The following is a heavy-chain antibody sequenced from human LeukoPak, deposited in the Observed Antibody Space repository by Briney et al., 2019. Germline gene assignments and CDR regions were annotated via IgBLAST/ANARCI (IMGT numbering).Heavy chain of an antibody. Sequence: SQTLSLTCTVSGGSISSGDYYWSWIRQPPGKGLEWIGYIYYSGSTYYNPSLKSRVTISADTSKNQFSLKLSSVTAADTAVYYCARALEWFETTDYWGQGTLVTVSS. D-gene: IGHD3-3*01. CDR3: ARALEWFETTDY. V-gene: IGHV4-30-4*08. J-gene: IGHJ4*02. CDR1: GGSISSGDYY. CDR2: IYYSGST.